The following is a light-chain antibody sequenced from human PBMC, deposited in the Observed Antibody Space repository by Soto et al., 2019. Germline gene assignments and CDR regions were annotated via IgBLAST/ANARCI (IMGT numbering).Light chain of an antibody. CDR3: QQRSNWPLT. CDR2: DAS. J-gene: IGKJ4*01. CDR1: QSVSSY. V-gene: IGKV3-11*01. Sequence: EIVLTQSPATLSLSPGERATLSCRASQSVSSYLAWYQQKPGQAPRLLIYDASNRATGIPARFSGSGSGTDFTLTISSLEPEAFAVYYCQQRSNWPLTFGGGTKVDI.